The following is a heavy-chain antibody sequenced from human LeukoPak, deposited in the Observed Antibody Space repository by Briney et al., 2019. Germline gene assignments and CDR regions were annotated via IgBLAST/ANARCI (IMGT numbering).Heavy chain of an antibody. D-gene: IGHD3-16*01. CDR3: ARDGLMYWYFDL. J-gene: IGHJ2*01. CDR1: GYTFTSYY. CDR2: INPSGGST. Sequence: ASVKVSCKASGYTFTSYYMHWVRQAPGQGLEWMGIINPSGGSTSYAQKFQGRVTMTRDMSTSTVYMELSSLRSEDTAVYYCARDGLMYWYFDLWGRGTLVTVSS. V-gene: IGHV1-46*01.